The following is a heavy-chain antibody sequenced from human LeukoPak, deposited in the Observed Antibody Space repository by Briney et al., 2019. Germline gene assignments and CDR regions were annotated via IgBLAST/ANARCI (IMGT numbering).Heavy chain of an antibody. D-gene: IGHD2-15*01. Sequence: SETLSLTCTVSDGSISNSSFYWGWIRQPPGKGLEWIGNIYYSGNTYYNSSLKGRVTISVDTSKNQFSLKLSSVTAADTAVYYCARRKVAAPVDSWGQGTLVTVSS. CDR3: ARRKVAAPVDS. CDR2: IYYSGNT. V-gene: IGHV4-39*01. CDR1: DGSISNSSFY. J-gene: IGHJ4*02.